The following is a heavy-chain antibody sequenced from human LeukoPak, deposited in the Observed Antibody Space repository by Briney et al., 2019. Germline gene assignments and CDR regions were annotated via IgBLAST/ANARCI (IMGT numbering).Heavy chain of an antibody. CDR3: AREGISGGIFDY. Sequence: AGGSLRLSCAVSGFTFSSYWMSWVRQAPGKGLEWVANIKRDGSVKYYVDSVKGRFTISRDNAKNSLYLQMNSLRAEDTAVYYCAREGISGGIFDYWGQGTLVTVSS. CDR2: IKRDGSVK. V-gene: IGHV3-7*01. J-gene: IGHJ4*02. D-gene: IGHD3-10*01. CDR1: GFTFSSYW.